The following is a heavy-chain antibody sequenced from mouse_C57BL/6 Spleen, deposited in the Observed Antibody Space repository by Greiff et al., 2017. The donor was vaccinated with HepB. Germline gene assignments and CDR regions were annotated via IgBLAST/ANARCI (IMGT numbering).Heavy chain of an antibody. CDR1: GYTFTSYW. CDR3: ARRGRLYAMDD. J-gene: IGHJ4*01. V-gene: IGHV1-59*01. D-gene: IGHD3-2*02. Sequence: QVQLQQPGAELVRPGTSVKLSCKASGYTFTSYWMHWVKQRPGQGLEWIGVIDPSDSYTNYTQKFKGKATLTVDTSSSTAYMQLSSLTSEDAAVYYCARRGRLYAMDDWGQGTSVTVSS. CDR2: IDPSDSYT.